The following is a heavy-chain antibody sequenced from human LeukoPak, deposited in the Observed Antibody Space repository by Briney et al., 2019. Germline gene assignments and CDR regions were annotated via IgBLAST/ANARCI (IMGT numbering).Heavy chain of an antibody. Sequence: PGGSLRLSCAASGFTFSSYSMNWVRQAPGKGLEWVSYISSSSSTIYYADSVKGRFTISRDNAKNSLYLQMNSLRAEDTAVYYCARVGVPAAKNWFDPWGQGTLVTVSS. CDR3: ARVGVPAAKNWFDP. CDR1: GFTFSSYS. V-gene: IGHV3-48*01. D-gene: IGHD2-2*01. CDR2: ISSSSSTI. J-gene: IGHJ5*02.